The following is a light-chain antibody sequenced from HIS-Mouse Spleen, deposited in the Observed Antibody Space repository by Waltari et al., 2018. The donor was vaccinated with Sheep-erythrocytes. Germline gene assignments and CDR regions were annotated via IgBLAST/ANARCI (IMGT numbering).Light chain of an antibody. Sequence: QSVLTQPPSASGTPGQRFTISCSGSSSNIGNNSVYWYQQLPGTAPKLLIYRNNQRPSGVPDRFSGSKSGTSASLTISGLQAEDEADYYCSSYTSSSTLMFGGGTKLTVL. CDR1: SSNIGNNS. CDR3: SSYTSSSTLM. J-gene: IGLJ3*02. CDR2: RNN. V-gene: IGLV1-44*01.